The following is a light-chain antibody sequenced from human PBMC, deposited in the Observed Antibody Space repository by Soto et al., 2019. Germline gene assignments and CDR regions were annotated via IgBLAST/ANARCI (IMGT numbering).Light chain of an antibody. V-gene: IGKV3-15*01. J-gene: IGKJ5*01. CDR2: DIS. CDR1: QTVSRN. CDR3: QQYNNWPA. Sequence: TQSPSTLSLFTGERAPLSCRASQTVSRNLAWYQQRPGQAPRLLIYDISNRAAGVPARFSGSGSETELTLTIRSLQSEDFAVYFCQQYNNWPAFGQGTRLEIK.